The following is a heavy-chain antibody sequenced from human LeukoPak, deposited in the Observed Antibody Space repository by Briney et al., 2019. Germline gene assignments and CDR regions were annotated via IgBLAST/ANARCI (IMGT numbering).Heavy chain of an antibody. J-gene: IGHJ4*02. V-gene: IGHV3-48*02. CDR2: VSASSDI. Sequence: PGGSLRLSYAASGFTFSSYTMNWVRQAPGKGLQWVSTVSASSDIHYSDSVKGRFTISRDNARNSLYLQMNSLRDEDTAVYYCARDALHTAHFDYWGQGTLVTVSS. CDR1: GFTFSSYT. D-gene: IGHD5-18*01. CDR3: ARDALHTAHFDY.